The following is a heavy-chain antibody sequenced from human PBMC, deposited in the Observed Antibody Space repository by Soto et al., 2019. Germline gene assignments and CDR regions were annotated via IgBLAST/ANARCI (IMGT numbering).Heavy chain of an antibody. CDR1: GFTFSSYA. V-gene: IGHV3-23*01. CDR3: ARDRGGYQLLYGYYYGMDV. D-gene: IGHD2-2*02. CDR2: ISGSGGST. Sequence: PGGSLRLSCSASGFTFSSYAMSWVRQAPGKGLEWVSAISGSGGSTYYADSVKGRFTISRDNSKNTLYLQMNSLRAEDTAVYYCARDRGGYQLLYGYYYGMDVWGQGTTVTVSS. J-gene: IGHJ6*02.